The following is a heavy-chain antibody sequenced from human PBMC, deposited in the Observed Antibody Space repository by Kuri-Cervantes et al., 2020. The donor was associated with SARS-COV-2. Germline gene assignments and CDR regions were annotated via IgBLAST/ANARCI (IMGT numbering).Heavy chain of an antibody. Sequence: LSLTCAASGFTFSGSAMHWVRQASGKGLEWVGRIRSKANSYATAYAASVKGRFTISRDDSENTAYLQMNSLKTEDTAVYYCSRSTVTSPLYGMDVWGQGTTVTVSS. J-gene: IGHJ6*02. D-gene: IGHD4-17*01. CDR1: GFTFSGSA. V-gene: IGHV3-73*01. CDR3: SRSTVTSPLYGMDV. CDR2: IRSKANSYAT.